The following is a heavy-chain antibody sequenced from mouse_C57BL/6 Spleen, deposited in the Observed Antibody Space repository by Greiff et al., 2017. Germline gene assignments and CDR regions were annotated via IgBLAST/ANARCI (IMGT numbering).Heavy chain of an antibody. CDR3: ARHHYDGYYVYAMDY. CDR2: IDPSDSET. D-gene: IGHD2-3*01. J-gene: IGHJ4*01. CDR1: GYTFTSYW. V-gene: IGHV1-52*01. Sequence: QVQLQQPGAELVRPGSSVKLSCKASGYTFTSYWMHWVKQRPIQGLEWIGNIDPSDSETHYNQKFKDKATLTVDKSSSTAYMQLSSLTSEDSAVYYCARHHYDGYYVYAMDYWGQGTSVTVSS.